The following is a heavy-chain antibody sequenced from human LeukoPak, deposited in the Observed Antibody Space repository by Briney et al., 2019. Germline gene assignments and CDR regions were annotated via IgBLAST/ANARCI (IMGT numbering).Heavy chain of an antibody. J-gene: IGHJ3*02. D-gene: IGHD3-22*01. CDR2: IYYSGST. CDR1: GGSISSYY. V-gene: IGHV4-59*01. CDR3: ARDSSGYYYVGEIDAFDI. Sequence: MASETLSLTCTVSGGSISSYYWSWIRQPPGKGLEWIGYIYYSGSTNYNPSLKSRVTISVDTSKNQFSLKLSSVTAADTAVYYCARDSSGYYYVGEIDAFDIWGQGTMVTVSS.